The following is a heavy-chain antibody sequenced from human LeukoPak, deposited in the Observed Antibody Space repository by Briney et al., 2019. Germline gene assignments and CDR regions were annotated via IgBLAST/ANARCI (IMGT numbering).Heavy chain of an antibody. D-gene: IGHD3-22*01. CDR2: MNQDGSEI. V-gene: IGHV3-7*01. CDR3: ARGTYDSSGYYDY. CDR1: GFTFSRYW. J-gene: IGHJ4*02. Sequence: GGSLRLSCVGSGFTFSRYWLNWVRQAPGKGLEWVANMNQDGSEIYYLDSVKGRFTISRDNAKNSVYLQMNGLKAEDTAVYYCARGTYDSSGYYDYWGQGTLVTVSS.